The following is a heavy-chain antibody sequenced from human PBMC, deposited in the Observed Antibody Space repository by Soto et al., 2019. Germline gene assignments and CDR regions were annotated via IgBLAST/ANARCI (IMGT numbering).Heavy chain of an antibody. CDR2: LYSGGTT. CDR3: AACFGWVLADHY. Sequence: PGGSLRLSCAASGFTVSTNYMSWVRQAPGKGLEWVSVLYSGGTTYYADSVKGRFTISRDNSKNTLYLQMNSLRADDTAVYYCAACFGWVLADHYWGQGTLVTVSS. D-gene: IGHD3-9*01. CDR1: GFTVSTNY. J-gene: IGHJ4*02. V-gene: IGHV3-53*01.